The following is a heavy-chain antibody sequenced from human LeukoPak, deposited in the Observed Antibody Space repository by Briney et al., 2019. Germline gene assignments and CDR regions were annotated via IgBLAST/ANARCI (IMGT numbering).Heavy chain of an antibody. V-gene: IGHV4-59*08. J-gene: IGHJ6*02. CDR3: VSKLGYRSGGRCHYYGMDV. D-gene: IGHD2-15*01. CDR1: GASISSYF. CDR2: IYYSGST. Sequence: PSETLSLTCTISGASISSYFWSWIRQPPGKGLEWIGYIYYSGSTNYNPSLKSRVTISLDTSRDQFSLKLSSVTAADTAVYYCVSKLGYRSGGRCHYYGMDVWGQGTTVTVSS.